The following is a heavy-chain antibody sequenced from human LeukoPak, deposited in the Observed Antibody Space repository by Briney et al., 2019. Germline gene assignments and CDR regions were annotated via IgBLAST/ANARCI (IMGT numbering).Heavy chain of an antibody. CDR1: GGSISRYY. Sequence: SETLSLTCTVSGGSISRYYWNWIRQPPGKGLEWIGYIYYSGSTNYNPSLKSRVTISVDTSKNQFSLKLSSVTAADTAVYYCARENWNYGIDYWGQGTLGTVSS. J-gene: IGHJ4*02. CDR2: IYYSGST. CDR3: ARENWNYGIDY. V-gene: IGHV4-59*01. D-gene: IGHD1-7*01.